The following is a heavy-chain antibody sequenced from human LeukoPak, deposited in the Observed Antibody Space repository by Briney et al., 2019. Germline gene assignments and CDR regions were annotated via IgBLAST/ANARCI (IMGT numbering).Heavy chain of an antibody. D-gene: IGHD6-19*01. Sequence: GGSLRLSCAASGFTFSSYGTHWVRQAPGKGLEWVAVISYDGSNKYYADSVKGRFTISRDNSKNTLYLQMNSLRAEDTAVYYCAKCVAVAGTPPFGYWGQGTLVTVSS. J-gene: IGHJ4*02. V-gene: IGHV3-30*18. CDR2: ISYDGSNK. CDR3: AKCVAVAGTPPFGY. CDR1: GFTFSSYG.